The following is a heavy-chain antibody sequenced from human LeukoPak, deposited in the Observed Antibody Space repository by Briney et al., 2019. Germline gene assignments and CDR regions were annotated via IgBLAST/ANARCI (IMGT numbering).Heavy chain of an antibody. CDR3: ARGRGIQLWSRGYFDY. CDR2: LNPHSGGT. J-gene: IGHJ4*02. V-gene: IGHV1-2*02. D-gene: IGHD5-18*01. Sequence: ASVKVSFTASGGTFTSYTISWVRQAPGQGLEWMGWLNPHSGGTSYAQKFQGRVTMTSDTSISTAYIELSRLMSDDTAVYYCARGRGIQLWSRGYFDYWGQGTLVTVSS. CDR1: GGTFTSYT.